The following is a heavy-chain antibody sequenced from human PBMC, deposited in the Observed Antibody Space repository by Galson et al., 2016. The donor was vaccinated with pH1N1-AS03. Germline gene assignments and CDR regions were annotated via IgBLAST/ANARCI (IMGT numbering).Heavy chain of an antibody. D-gene: IGHD5-12*01. J-gene: IGHJ4*02. CDR1: EFSLTTGGVG. CDR3: AIRFFYTGYDSDYFDY. CDR2: IYWDGDK. Sequence: PALVKPTQTLTLTCTISEFSLTTGGVGVAWVRQPPGKALEWLAHIYWDGDKRYSPSLKSRLTITKDTSKNQVVLTMTNMDPVDTAPYYCAIRFFYTGYDSDYFDYWGQGMLVTLSS. V-gene: IGHV2-5*02.